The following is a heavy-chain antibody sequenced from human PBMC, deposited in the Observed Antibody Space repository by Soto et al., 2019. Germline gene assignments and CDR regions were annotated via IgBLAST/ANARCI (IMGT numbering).Heavy chain of an antibody. CDR3: TTTPYWYFDL. CDR2: IKSKTDGGTT. Sequence: SVSNAWMNWVRQAPGKGLEWVGRIKSKTDGGTTDYAAPVKGRFTISRDDSKNTLYLQMNSLKTEDTAVYYCTTTPYWYFDLWGRGTLFTVSS. J-gene: IGHJ2*01. V-gene: IGHV3-15*07. CDR1: SVSNAW.